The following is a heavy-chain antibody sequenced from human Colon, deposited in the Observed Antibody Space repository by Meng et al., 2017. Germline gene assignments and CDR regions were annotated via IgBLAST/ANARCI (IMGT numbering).Heavy chain of an antibody. J-gene: IGHJ4*02. D-gene: IGHD6-13*01. CDR2: IIPIFGTA. CDR3: ARGSAAAGPPFHY. CDR1: GGTFSSYA. V-gene: IGHV1-69*01. Sequence: GHVLQSGAEVKTPGSSVKVTLKASGGTFSSYAISWVRQAPGQGLLWMGGIIPIFGTANYAQKFQGRVTITADESTSTAYMELSSLRSEDTAVYYCARGSAAAGPPFHYWGQGTLVTVSS.